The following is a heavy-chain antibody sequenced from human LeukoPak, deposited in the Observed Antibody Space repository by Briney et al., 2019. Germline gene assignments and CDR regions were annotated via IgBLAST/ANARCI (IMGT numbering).Heavy chain of an antibody. Sequence: PGGSLRLSCAASGFTFSTYRMHWVRQAPGKGLVWVSLISHDATATNYADSVRGRFTVSRDNAKNTLYLQMNSLGAEDTAVYYCTRDANGLAYWGQGALVTVSS. V-gene: IGHV3-74*01. CDR2: ISHDATAT. D-gene: IGHD2-8*01. J-gene: IGHJ4*02. CDR3: TRDANGLAY. CDR1: GFTFSTYR.